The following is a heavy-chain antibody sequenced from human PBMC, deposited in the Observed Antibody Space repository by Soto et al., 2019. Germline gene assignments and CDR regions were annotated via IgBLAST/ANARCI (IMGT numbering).Heavy chain of an antibody. CDR2: TYYRSKWYN. J-gene: IGHJ3*02. Sequence: SQTLSLTCAISGDSVSSNTAGWNWIRQSPSRGLEWLAKTYYRSKWYNEYAVSVESRITLNPDTARNQFSLQLSSVTPEDTAVYYCARTALRQIPAKNKDQYCSGGSCYPALGAFDIWGQGTMVTVSS. D-gene: IGHD2-15*01. CDR1: GDSVSSNTAG. CDR3: ARTALRQIPAKNKDQYCSGGSCYPALGAFDI. V-gene: IGHV6-1*01.